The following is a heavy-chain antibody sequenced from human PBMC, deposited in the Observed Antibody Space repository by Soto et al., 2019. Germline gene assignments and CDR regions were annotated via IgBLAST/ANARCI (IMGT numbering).Heavy chain of an antibody. CDR3: ARFVRHQLPTIDF. CDR2: MNPVSCYT. V-gene: IGHV1-8*01. D-gene: IGHD2-2*01. J-gene: IGHJ4*02. Sequence: QVQLVQSGAEVKEPGASVRVSCKASGYTFSSYDINWVRQATGQGLEWMGWMNPVSCYTGYAQKFQGRVTMTGDTSISTAYMELTSLRSDDTAVYYCARFVRHQLPTIDFWGQGTLVTVSS. CDR1: GYTFSSYD.